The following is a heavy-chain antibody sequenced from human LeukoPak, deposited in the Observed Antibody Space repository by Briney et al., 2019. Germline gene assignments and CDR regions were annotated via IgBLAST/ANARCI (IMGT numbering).Heavy chain of an antibody. CDR1: GFTFSSYT. Sequence: SGGSLRLSCAASGFTFSSYTMNWVRQAPGKGLEWVSSISSSSSYIYYADSVKGRFTISRDNAKNSLYLQMNSLRAEDTAVYYCARFNDYYDSSGHYDYWGQGTLVTVSS. V-gene: IGHV3-21*01. CDR3: ARFNDYYDSSGHYDY. CDR2: ISSSSSYI. J-gene: IGHJ4*02. D-gene: IGHD3-22*01.